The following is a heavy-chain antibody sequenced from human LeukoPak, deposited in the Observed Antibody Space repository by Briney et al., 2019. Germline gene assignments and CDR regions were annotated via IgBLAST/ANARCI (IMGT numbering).Heavy chain of an antibody. CDR2: IYTSGGT. CDR3: ARRIRRCGGDCFLDAFDI. V-gene: IGHV4-4*09. J-gene: IGHJ3*02. Sequence: SETLSLTCTVSGGSISSYYWSWIRQPPGKGLEWIGYIYTSGGTNYNPSLKSRVTISVDTSKNQFSLKLSSVTAADTAVYYCARRIRRCGGDCFLDAFDIWGQGTMVTVSS. D-gene: IGHD2-21*02. CDR1: GGSISSYY.